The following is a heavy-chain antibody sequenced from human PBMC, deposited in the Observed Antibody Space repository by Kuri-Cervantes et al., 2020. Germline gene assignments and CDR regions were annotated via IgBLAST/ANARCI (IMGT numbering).Heavy chain of an antibody. V-gene: IGHV3-21*04. CDR2: ISSSSSYI. D-gene: IGHD4-17*01. Sequence: GESLKISCAASGFTFSSYSMNWVRQAPGKGLEWVSTISSSSSYIYYADSVKGRFTISRDNAKNSLYLQMNSLRAEDTALYYCAKDIGDYYPPIFDYWGQGTLVTVSS. CDR1: GFTFSSYS. CDR3: AKDIGDYYPPIFDY. J-gene: IGHJ4*02.